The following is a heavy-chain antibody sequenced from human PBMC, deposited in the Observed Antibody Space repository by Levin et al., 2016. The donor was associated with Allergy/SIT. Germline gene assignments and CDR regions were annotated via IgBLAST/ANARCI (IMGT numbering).Heavy chain of an antibody. J-gene: IGHJ4*02. V-gene: IGHV3-11*06. CDR2: ISSSSSYT. CDR3: ARLLIGTIGYRDY. D-gene: IGHD1/OR15-1a*01. Sequence: GGPLRLSCAASGFTFSDYYMSWIRQAPGKGLEWVSYISSSSSYTNYADSVKGRFTISRDNAKNSLYLQMNSLRAEDTAVYYCARLLIGTIGYRDYWGQGTLVTVS. CDR1: GFTFSDYY.